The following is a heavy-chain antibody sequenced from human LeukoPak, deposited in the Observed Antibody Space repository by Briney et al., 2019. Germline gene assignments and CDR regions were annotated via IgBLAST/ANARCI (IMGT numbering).Heavy chain of an antibody. D-gene: IGHD3-3*01. V-gene: IGHV1-2*02. CDR1: GYTFSDYY. CDR2: INPNSGDT. J-gene: IGHJ5*02. Sequence: ASVKVSCKTSGYTFSDYYIHWIRQAPGQGLEWVGWINPNSGDTDYAQKFQGRVTVTRDTSISTAYMELSSLRSEDTAVYYCARTDSITIFGVVIEHYNWFDPWGQGTLVTVSS. CDR3: ARTDSITIFGVVIEHYNWFDP.